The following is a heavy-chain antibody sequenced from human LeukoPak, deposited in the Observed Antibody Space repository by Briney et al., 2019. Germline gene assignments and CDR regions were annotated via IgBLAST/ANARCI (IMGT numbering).Heavy chain of an antibody. CDR3: AKYGNSGWVIDN. CDR1: GGSIGSDY. CDR2: IYYTGGT. V-gene: IGHV4-59*08. D-gene: IGHD6-19*01. J-gene: IGHJ4*02. Sequence: SETLSLTCTVSGGSIGSDYWTWIRQPPGKGLEYLGYIYYTGGTNYNPSLKSRVTISVDTSKNQFSLKLSSVTAADTAVYFCAKYGNSGWVIDNWGQGTLVTVSS.